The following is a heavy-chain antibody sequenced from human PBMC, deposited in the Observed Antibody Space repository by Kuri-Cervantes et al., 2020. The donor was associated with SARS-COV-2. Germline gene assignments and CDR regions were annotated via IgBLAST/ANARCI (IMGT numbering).Heavy chain of an antibody. CDR3: ARGRVVGARGYYYYMDV. V-gene: IGHV1-69*05. Sequence: SVKVSCKASGGTFSSYAISWVRQAPGQGLEWMGGIIPIFGTANYAQKFQGRVTITTDESTSTAYMELSSLRSEDTAVYYCARGRVVGARGYYYYMDVWGKGTTVTVSS. CDR2: IIPIFGTA. D-gene: IGHD1-26*01. J-gene: IGHJ6*03. CDR1: GGTFSSYA.